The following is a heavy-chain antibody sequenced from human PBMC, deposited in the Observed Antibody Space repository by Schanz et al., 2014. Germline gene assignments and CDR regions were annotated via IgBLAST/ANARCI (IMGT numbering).Heavy chain of an antibody. CDR3: ARGPDYGSGSYSSY. CDR1: RFTFSSYS. J-gene: IGHJ4*02. V-gene: IGHV3-21*01. D-gene: IGHD3-10*01. Sequence: EVQLVESGGGLVKPGGSLRLSCEASRFTFSSYSFNWVRQAPGKGLEWVSSITASGDYMLYADSVKGRFTISRDNARNSLYLQMNNLRVEDTAVYYCARGPDYGSGSYSSYWGQGTLVTVSS. CDR2: ITASGDYM.